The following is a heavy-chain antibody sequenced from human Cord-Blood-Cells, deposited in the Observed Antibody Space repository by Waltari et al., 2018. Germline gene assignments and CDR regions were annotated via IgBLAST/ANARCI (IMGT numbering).Heavy chain of an antibody. CDR3: ARDRSSWDWYFDL. V-gene: IGHV3-7*01. CDR1: GFAFSSYW. D-gene: IGHD6-13*01. J-gene: IGHJ2*01. Sequence: EVQLVESGGGLVQPGGSLRLSCAASGFAFSSYWMSWVRPAPGEGMKWVENKKQDGSEKSHVDSVRCLVTISIDNAKNSLYLQMNSLRADDTAVYYCARDRSSWDWYFDLWGRVTLVTVSS. CDR2: KKQDGSEK.